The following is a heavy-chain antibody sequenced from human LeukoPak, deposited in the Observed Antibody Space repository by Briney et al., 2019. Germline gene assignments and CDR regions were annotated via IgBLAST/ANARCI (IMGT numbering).Heavy chain of an antibody. D-gene: IGHD7-27*01. J-gene: IGHJ4*02. CDR3: ARTLTGVWYYFDY. Sequence: ASVTVSFKASGYTFTSYYMHWVRQAPGQGLEWMGIINPSGGSTSYAQKFQGRVTMTRDTSTSTVYMELSSLRSEDTAVYYCARTLTGVWYYFDYWGQGTLVTVSS. V-gene: IGHV1-46*01. CDR2: INPSGGST. CDR1: GYTFTSYY.